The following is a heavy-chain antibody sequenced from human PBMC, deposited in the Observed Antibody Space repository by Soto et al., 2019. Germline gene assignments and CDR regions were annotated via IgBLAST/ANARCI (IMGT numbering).Heavy chain of an antibody. J-gene: IGHJ4*02. CDR1: GASVSSGNYY. Sequence: QVQLQESGPGLVKPSETLSLTCTVSGASVSSGNYYWSWIRQPPGKGLECIGYISYSGSTNYNPPLKXXVXIXXDTSKNQFSLKLSSVTAADTAVYYGARGSGSYYAYWGQGTLVTVSS. CDR3: ARGSGSYYAY. CDR2: ISYSGST. V-gene: IGHV4-61*01. D-gene: IGHD1-26*01.